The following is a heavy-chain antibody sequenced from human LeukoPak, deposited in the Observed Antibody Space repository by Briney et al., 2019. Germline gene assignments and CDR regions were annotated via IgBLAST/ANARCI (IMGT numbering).Heavy chain of an antibody. J-gene: IGHJ5*02. D-gene: IGHD5-18*01. Sequence: GGSLRLSCAASGFTFSSYAISWVRQAPGQGLEWMGGIIPIFGTANYAQKFQGRVTITADESTSTAYMELSSLRSEDTAVYYCARDPPPGYSYGFDPWGQGTLVTVSS. V-gene: IGHV1-69*01. CDR3: ARDPPPGYSYGFDP. CDR1: GFTFSSYA. CDR2: IIPIFGTA.